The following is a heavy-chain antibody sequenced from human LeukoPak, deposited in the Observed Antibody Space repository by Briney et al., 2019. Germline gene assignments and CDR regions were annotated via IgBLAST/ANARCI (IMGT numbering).Heavy chain of an antibody. V-gene: IGHV3-21*01. D-gene: IGHD5-24*01. CDR3: ARDQEGDGYVKFDY. Sequence: GGPLRLSCAASVFTISFYHMNCVREAPGKGVKGVAYINGNGRYIYFADSVKGRFTISRDNAKNSVYLQMDSLRPEDTAVYYCARDQEGDGYVKFDYWGHGTLVTVSS. CDR1: VFTISFYH. J-gene: IGHJ4*01. CDR2: INGNGRYI.